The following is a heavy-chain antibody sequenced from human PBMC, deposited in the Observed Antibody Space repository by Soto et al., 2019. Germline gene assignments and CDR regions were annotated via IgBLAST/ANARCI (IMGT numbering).Heavy chain of an antibody. V-gene: IGHV4-31*03. Sequence: QVQLQESGPGLVKPSQTLSLTCTVSGGSISSGGYYWSWIRQHPGKGLEWIGYIYYSGSTYYNPSLKSRVTISVDTSKNQFSLKLSSVTAADTAVYYCARDLKGVRAMDGMDVWGQGTTVTVSS. D-gene: IGHD3-22*01. J-gene: IGHJ6*02. CDR2: IYYSGST. CDR3: ARDLKGVRAMDGMDV. CDR1: GGSISSGGYY.